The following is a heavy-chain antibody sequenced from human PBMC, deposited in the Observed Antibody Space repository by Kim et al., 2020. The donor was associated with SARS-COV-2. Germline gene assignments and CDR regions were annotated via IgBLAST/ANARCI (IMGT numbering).Heavy chain of an antibody. D-gene: IGHD4-17*01. Sequence: GGSLRLSCAASGFTFSSYAMHWVRQAPGKGLVWVAVISYDGSNTYYADSVKGRFTISRDNSKNTLYLQMNSLRAEDTAVYYCAAGDDGDYVDWFDPWGQGTLVTVSS. CDR1: GFTFSSYA. CDR3: AAGDDGDYVDWFDP. J-gene: IGHJ5*02. CDR2: ISYDGSNT. V-gene: IGHV3-30*04.